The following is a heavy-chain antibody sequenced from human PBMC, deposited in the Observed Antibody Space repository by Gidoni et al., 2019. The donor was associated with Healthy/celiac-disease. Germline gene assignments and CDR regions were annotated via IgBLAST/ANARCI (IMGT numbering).Heavy chain of an antibody. CDR3: AGEYCGGDCRNWFDP. Sequence: QVQLVESGGGLVKPGGSLRLSCAASAFTFSYYYMSWIRQAPGKGLGLVSYISSSGSTIYYADSVKGRFTISRDNAKNSLYLQMNSLRAEDTAVYYCAGEYCGGDCRNWFDPWGQGTLVTVSS. D-gene: IGHD2-21*02. V-gene: IGHV3-11*01. CDR1: AFTFSYYY. J-gene: IGHJ5*02. CDR2: ISSSGSTI.